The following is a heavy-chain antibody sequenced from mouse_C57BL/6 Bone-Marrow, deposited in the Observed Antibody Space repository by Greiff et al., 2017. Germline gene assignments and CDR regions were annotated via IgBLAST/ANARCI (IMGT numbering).Heavy chain of an antibody. CDR1: GYAFTNYL. V-gene: IGHV1-54*01. Sequence: QVQLQQSGAELVRPGTSVKVSCKASGYAFTNYLIEWVKQRPGQGLEWIGVINPGSGGTNYNEKFKGKATLTADHDYSSAYMQLSSLTSEDSAVYFCARYGWAYYAMDYWGQGTSVTVSS. D-gene: IGHD1-2*01. CDR3: ARYGWAYYAMDY. J-gene: IGHJ4*01. CDR2: INPGSGGT.